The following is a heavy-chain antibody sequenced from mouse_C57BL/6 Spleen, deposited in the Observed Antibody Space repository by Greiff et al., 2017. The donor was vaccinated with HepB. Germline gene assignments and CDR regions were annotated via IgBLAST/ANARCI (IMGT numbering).Heavy chain of an antibody. CDR3: TTSGSYDSSLDY. J-gene: IGHJ2*01. CDR2: IDPENGDT. V-gene: IGHV14-4*01. CDR1: GFNIKDDY. Sequence: EVQLQQSGAELVRPGASVKLSCTASGFNIKDDYMHWVKQRPEQGLEWIGWIDPENGDTEYASKFQGKATITANTSSNTAYLQLSSLTSEDTAVYYYTTSGSYDSSLDYWGQGTTLTVSS. D-gene: IGHD1-1*01.